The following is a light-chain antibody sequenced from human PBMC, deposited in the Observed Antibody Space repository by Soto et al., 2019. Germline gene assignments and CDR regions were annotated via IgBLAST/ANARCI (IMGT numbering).Light chain of an antibody. V-gene: IGLV2-14*01. CDR2: DVS. CDR1: SSNIVGSNS. J-gene: IGLJ2*01. Sequence: QSVLTQPASVSGSPGQSITISCTGTSSNIVGSNSVSWYQQHPGKAPKLLIYDVSNWPSGVSNRFSGSKSGNTASLTISGLQAEDEADYYCSSHTSVTNTPVVFGGGTKVTVL. CDR3: SSHTSVTNTPVV.